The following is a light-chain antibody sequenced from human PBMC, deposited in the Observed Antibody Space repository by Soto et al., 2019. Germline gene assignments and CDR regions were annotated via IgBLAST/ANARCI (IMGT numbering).Light chain of an antibody. CDR2: GAS. CDR3: QQYESSPLT. CDR1: QSFSSSF. Sequence: EIVLTQSPGTLSLSPGERATLSCRASQSFSSSFLAWYQQKPGQAPRLLIYGASSRATGIPDRFSGSGSGTDFTLTISRLEPEDFAVYYCQQYESSPLTFGGGTKVEIK. J-gene: IGKJ4*01. V-gene: IGKV3-20*01.